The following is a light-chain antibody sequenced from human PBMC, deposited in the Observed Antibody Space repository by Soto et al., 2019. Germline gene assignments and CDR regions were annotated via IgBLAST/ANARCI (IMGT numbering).Light chain of an antibody. Sequence: QSALTQPRSVSGSPGQSVTISCTGTSSDVGGYNYVSWYQQHPGKAPKLMIYDVSKRPSGVPDRFSGSKSGNTASLTISGLQDDDEADDYCCTSAGSSTSPVVFGGGTKLTVL. CDR1: SSDVGGYNY. CDR3: CTSAGSSTSPVV. V-gene: IGLV2-11*01. J-gene: IGLJ2*01. CDR2: DVS.